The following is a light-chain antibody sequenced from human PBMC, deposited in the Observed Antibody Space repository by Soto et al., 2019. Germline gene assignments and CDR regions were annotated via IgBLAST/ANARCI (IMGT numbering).Light chain of an antibody. CDR3: QQSYMDPIT. CDR1: QSISTY. J-gene: IGKJ5*01. V-gene: IGKV1-39*01. Sequence: DIQITQSQSSLSASVGNRVTITCRASQSISTYLNWYQKKPGKAPNLLIYDASRLQSGVPSRFSGSGGGTDFTLSISSVQPEDFATYFCQQSYMDPITFGQGTLLEIK. CDR2: DAS.